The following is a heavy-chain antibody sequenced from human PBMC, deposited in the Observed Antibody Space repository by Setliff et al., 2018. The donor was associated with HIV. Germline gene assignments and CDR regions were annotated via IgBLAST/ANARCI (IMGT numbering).Heavy chain of an antibody. CDR3: ATYLDISSFNHNFDF. D-gene: IGHD3-9*01. CDR2: ISPDGSVI. J-gene: IGHJ4*02. Sequence: GGSLRLSCAASGFTFGSQWMHWVRQAPGKGLVWVSRISPDGSVINYAGSVKGRFTISRDNAKNSLYLQMSSLRAEDTAVYYCATYLDISSFNHNFDFWGQGTLVTVSS. V-gene: IGHV3-74*01. CDR1: GFTFGSQW.